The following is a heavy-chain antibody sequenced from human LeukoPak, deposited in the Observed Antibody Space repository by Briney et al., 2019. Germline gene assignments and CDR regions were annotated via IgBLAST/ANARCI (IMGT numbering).Heavy chain of an antibody. J-gene: IGHJ5*02. D-gene: IGHD6-6*01. V-gene: IGHV3-9*01. CDR3: AKGGYSSSSSSWFGP. CDR2: ISWNSGSI. Sequence: GGSLRLSCAASGFTFDDYAMHWVRQAPGKGLEWVSGISWNSGSIGYADSVKGRFTISRDNAKNSLYLQMNSLRAEDTALYYCAKGGYSSSSSSWFGPWGQGTLVTVSS. CDR1: GFTFDDYA.